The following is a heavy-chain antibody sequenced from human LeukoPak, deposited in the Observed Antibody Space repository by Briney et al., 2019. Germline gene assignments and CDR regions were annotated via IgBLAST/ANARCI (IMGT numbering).Heavy chain of an antibody. J-gene: IGHJ5*02. Sequence: GESLRISCKASGNSFSDYWIVWVRQMPGKGLEWMGIIYPTDSDTKYSPSFQGQVTISADKSLSTAYLQWSSLKASDTAMYYCARRAYYYSSGSYYKYNWFDPWGQGTLVTVSS. CDR2: IYPTDSDT. CDR1: GNSFSDYW. CDR3: ARRAYYYSSGSYYKYNWFDP. V-gene: IGHV5-51*01. D-gene: IGHD3-10*01.